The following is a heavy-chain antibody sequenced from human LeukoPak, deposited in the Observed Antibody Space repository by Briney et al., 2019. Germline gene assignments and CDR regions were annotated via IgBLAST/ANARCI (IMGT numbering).Heavy chain of an antibody. J-gene: IGHJ3*02. Sequence: SETLSLTCTVSGGSISSSSNYWGWIRQPPGKGLEWIGSIYYSGSTYYNPSLKSRVTISVDTSKNQFSLKLSSVTAADTAVYYCARPSEESWVYAFDIWGQGTMVTVSS. D-gene: IGHD6-13*01. CDR1: GGSISSSSNY. V-gene: IGHV4-39*01. CDR3: ARPSEESWVYAFDI. CDR2: IYYSGST.